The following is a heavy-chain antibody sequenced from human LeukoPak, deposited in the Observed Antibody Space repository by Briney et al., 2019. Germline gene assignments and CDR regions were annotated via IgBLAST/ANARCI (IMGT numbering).Heavy chain of an antibody. CDR2: ISGSGGST. CDR1: GFTFSSYA. J-gene: IGHJ4*02. Sequence: GGSLSLSCAASGFTFSSYAMSWVRQAPGKGLEWVSAISGSGGSTYYADSVKGRFTISRDNSKNTLYLQMNSLRAEDTAVYYCANVLLWFGELPDYWGQGTPVTVSS. CDR3: ANVLLWFGELPDY. D-gene: IGHD3-10*01. V-gene: IGHV3-23*01.